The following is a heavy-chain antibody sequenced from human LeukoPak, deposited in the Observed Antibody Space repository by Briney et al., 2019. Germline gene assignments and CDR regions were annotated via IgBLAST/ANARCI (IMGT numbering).Heavy chain of an antibody. CDR3: ARDKGQYGSGTRGFTWFDP. V-gene: IGHV4-34*01. J-gene: IGHJ5*02. CDR2: INHSGST. Sequence: SEILSLTCAVYGGSFSGHYWTWIRQPPGKGLEWIGEINHSGSTNYNPSLKSRVTISVDTSKNQFSLKVSSVTAADTAVYYCARDKGQYGSGTRGFTWFDPWGQGTLVTVSS. D-gene: IGHD3-10*01. CDR1: GGSFSGHY.